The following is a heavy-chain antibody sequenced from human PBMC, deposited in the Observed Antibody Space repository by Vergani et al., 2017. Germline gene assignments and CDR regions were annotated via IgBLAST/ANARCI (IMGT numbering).Heavy chain of an antibody. CDR3: ARDRGDDLYSSSWHIDY. CDR2: IYHSGST. J-gene: IGHJ4*02. V-gene: IGHV4-4*02. CDR1: GGSISSSNW. Sequence: QVQLQESGPGLVKPSGTLSLTCAVPGGSISSSNWWSWVRQPPGKGLEWIGEIYHSGSTNYNPSLKSRVTISVDKSKNQFSLKLSSVTAADTAVYYCARDRGDDLYSSSWHIDYWGQGTLVTVSS. D-gene: IGHD6-13*01.